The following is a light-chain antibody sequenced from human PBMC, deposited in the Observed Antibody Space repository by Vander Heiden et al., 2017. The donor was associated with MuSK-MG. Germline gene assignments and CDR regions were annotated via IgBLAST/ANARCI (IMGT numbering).Light chain of an antibody. V-gene: IGKV1-5*03. Sequence: DIQMTQSPSTLSASVGDRVTITCRASESIRSWLAWYQQKPGEAPKLLIYKASSLESGVPSRFSGSGSGTVFTLTISSLQPDDFATYYCQQYNNYWTFGQGTKVETK. CDR1: ESIRSW. CDR3: QQYNNYWT. J-gene: IGKJ1*01. CDR2: KAS.